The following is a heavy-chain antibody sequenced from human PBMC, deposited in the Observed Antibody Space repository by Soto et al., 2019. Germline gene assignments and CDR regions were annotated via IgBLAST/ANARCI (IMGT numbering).Heavy chain of an antibody. J-gene: IGHJ5*02. CDR1: GYAFTTYN. CDR3: TRGQNWFAP. CDR2: TNPNSGHT. Sequence: QVQLVQSGAEVKKPGASVKVSCKASGYAFTTYNINWVRQAPGQGLEWMGWTNPNSGHTGYAQKFQGRITMTRDTSISTAYMELSSLRSEDTAIYYCTRGQNWFAPWGQGTLVTVSS. V-gene: IGHV1-8*01.